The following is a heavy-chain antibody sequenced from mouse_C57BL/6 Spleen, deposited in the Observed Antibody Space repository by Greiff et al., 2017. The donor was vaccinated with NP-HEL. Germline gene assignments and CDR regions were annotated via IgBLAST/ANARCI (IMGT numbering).Heavy chain of an antibody. D-gene: IGHD1-1*01. CDR2: FYPGSGSI. V-gene: IGHV1-62-2*01. J-gene: IGHJ4*01. CDR1: GYTFTEYT. Sequence: QVQLKQSGAELVKPGASVKLSCKASGYTFTEYTIHWVKQRSGQGLEWIGWFYPGSGSIKYNEKFKAKATLTADKSSSTVYMELSRLTSEDSSVYFFARHEDPVYYGSSHYYAMDYWGQGTSVTVSS. CDR3: ARHEDPVYYGSSHYYAMDY.